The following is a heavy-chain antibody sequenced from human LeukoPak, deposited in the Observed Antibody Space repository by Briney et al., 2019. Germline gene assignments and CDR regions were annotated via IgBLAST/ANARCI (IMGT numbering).Heavy chain of an antibody. V-gene: IGHV1-69*04. CDR1: GGTFSSYA. CDR3: ARDYYDSSGSDY. CDR2: IIPILGIA. D-gene: IGHD3-22*01. J-gene: IGHJ4*02. Sequence: ASVKVSCQASGGTFSSYAISWVRQAPGQGLEWMGRIIPILGIANYAQKFQGRVTITADKSTSTAYMELSSLRSEDTAVYYCARDYYDSSGSDYWGQGTLVTVSS.